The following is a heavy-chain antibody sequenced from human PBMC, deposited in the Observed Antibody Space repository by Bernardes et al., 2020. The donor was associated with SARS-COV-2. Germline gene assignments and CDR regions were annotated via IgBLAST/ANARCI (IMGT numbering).Heavy chain of an antibody. Sequence: GGSLRLSCAASGFSISNYSMNWVRQAPGKGLEWVSDISSGTQSTEYADSVRGRFTISRDNAANSLYLQMNSLRVDDTAVYYCARGEPYNSYWFGATTRTLGWFEPWGLGTLVTVSS. CDR2: ISSGTQST. V-gene: IGHV3-48*01. CDR3: ARGEPYNSYWFGATTRTLGWFEP. D-gene: IGHD3-16*01. J-gene: IGHJ5*02. CDR1: GFSISNYS.